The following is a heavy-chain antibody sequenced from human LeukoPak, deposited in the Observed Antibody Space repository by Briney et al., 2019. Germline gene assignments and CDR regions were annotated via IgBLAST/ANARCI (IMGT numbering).Heavy chain of an antibody. CDR3: ARGPITMVWGVMRLRRYYGMDV. CDR1: GGSFSGYY. V-gene: IGHV4-34*01. J-gene: IGHJ6*04. Sequence: PSETLSLTCAVYGGSFSGYYWSWIRQPPGKGLEWIGEINHSGSTNYNPSLKSRVTISVDTSKNQFSLKLSSVTAADTAVYYCARGPITMVWGVMRLRRYYGMDVWGKGTTVTVSS. D-gene: IGHD3-10*01. CDR2: INHSGST.